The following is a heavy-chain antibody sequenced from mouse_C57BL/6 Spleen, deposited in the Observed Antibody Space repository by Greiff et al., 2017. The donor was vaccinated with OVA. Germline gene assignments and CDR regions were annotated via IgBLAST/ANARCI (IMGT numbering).Heavy chain of an antibody. CDR3: ARWGYDGSFDY. D-gene: IGHD2-3*01. CDR2: INPNNGGT. V-gene: IGHV1-22*01. J-gene: IGHJ2*01. CDR1: GYTFTDYN. Sequence: EVKLQQSGPELVKPGASVKMSCKASGYTFTDYNMHWVKQSHGKSLEWIGYINPNNGGTSYNQKFKGKATLTVNKSSSTAYMELRSLTSEDSAVYYCARWGYDGSFDYWGQGTTLTVSS.